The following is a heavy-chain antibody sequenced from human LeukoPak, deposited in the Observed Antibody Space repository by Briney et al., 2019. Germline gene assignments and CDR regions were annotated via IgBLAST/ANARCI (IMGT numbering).Heavy chain of an antibody. J-gene: IGHJ4*02. CDR1: GGSITSTNW. V-gene: IGHV4-4*02. CDR2: VSLSGLT. CDR3: SRENGAFSPFGY. Sequence: PSGTLSLTCGVSGGSITSTNWWSGGRQPPGQGREWIGEVSLSGLTNYNPSLSSRIIMALDTSKNHLSLHLTSVTAADTAVYYCSRENGAFSPFGYWGQGYLVTVLS. D-gene: IGHD2-8*01.